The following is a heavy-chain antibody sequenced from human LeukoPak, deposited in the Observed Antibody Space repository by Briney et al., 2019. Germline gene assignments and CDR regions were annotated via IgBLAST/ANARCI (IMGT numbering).Heavy chain of an antibody. CDR1: GFTFSSYA. Sequence: GGSLRLSCAASGFTFSSYAMHWVRQAPGKGLEWVAVISYDGSNKYYADSVKGRFTISRDNSKNTLYLQMNSLRAEDPAVYYCARVAYYDSGNDYGMDVWGQGTTVTVSS. CDR2: ISYDGSNK. CDR3: ARVAYYDSGNDYGMDV. V-gene: IGHV3-30-3*01. J-gene: IGHJ6*02. D-gene: IGHD3-22*01.